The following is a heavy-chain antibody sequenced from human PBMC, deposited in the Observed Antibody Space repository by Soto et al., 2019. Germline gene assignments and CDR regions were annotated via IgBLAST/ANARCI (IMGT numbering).Heavy chain of an antibody. J-gene: IGHJ4*02. CDR3: ARHRGGSHSTFDY. CDR2: VSTSGGRT. D-gene: IGHD3-10*01. Sequence: EVQLLESGGALVQPGGSVRLSCPASGFTFSSSPMNWVRQAPGKGLEWVSSVSTSGGRTYYADSVKGRFTISRDNSAGALFLQMNSLRVEDTAKYFCARHRGGSHSTFDYWGQGTLATVSA. CDR1: GFTFSSSP. V-gene: IGHV3-23*01.